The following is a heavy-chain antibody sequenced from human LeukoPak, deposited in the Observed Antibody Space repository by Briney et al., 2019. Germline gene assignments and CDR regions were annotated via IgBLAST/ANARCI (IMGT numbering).Heavy chain of an antibody. D-gene: IGHD1-1*01. CDR3: ATGTTPYYFDY. J-gene: IGHJ4*02. CDR1: GFTFSSYS. Sequence: GGSLRLSCAASGFTFSSYSMNWVRQAPGKGLEWVSSISSSSSYIYYADSVKGRFTISRDNAKNSLYLQMNNLRAEDTAVYYCATGTTPYYFDYWGQGTLVTVSS. V-gene: IGHV3-21*01. CDR2: ISSSSSYI.